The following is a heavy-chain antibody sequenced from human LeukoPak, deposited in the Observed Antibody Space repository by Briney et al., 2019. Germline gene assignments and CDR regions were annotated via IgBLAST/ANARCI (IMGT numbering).Heavy chain of an antibody. D-gene: IGHD6-19*01. V-gene: IGHV3-30-3*01. J-gene: IGHJ4*02. CDR2: ISYDGSNK. CDR3: ARDGSSGWTWYFDY. CDR1: GFTFNSYA. Sequence: LPGGSLRLSCAASGFTFNSYAMHWVRQAPGKGLEWVAVISYDGSNKYYADSVKGRFTISRDNSKNTLYLQMNSLRAEATAVYYCARDGSSGWTWYFDYWGQGTLVTVSS.